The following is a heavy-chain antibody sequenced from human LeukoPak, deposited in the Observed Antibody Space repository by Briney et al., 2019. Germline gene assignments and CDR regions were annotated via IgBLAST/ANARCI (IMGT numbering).Heavy chain of an antibody. J-gene: IGHJ4*02. V-gene: IGHV3-9*03. CDR1: GFTFDDYA. D-gene: IGHD6-6*01. CDR3: AKAPYSNSPGGYFDY. CDR2: ISWNSGSI. Sequence: GGSLRLSCAASGFTFDDYAMHWVRQAPGKGLEWVSGISWNSGSIGYADSVKGRFTISRDNAKNSLYLQMNSLRAEDMALYYCAKAPYSNSPGGYFDYWGQGTLVTVSS.